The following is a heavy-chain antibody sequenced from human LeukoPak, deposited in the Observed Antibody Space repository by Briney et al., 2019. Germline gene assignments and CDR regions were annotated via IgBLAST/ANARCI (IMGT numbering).Heavy chain of an antibody. CDR3: ARGTGTTPGGY. CDR1: GGSISSYY. Sequence: SETLSLTCTVSGGSISSYYWSWIRQPPGKGLEWIGCIYYSGSTNYNPSLKSRVNISLDTSKNQFSLKLSSVTAADTAVYYCARGTGTTPGGYWGQGTLVTVSS. CDR2: IYYSGST. D-gene: IGHD1-7*01. V-gene: IGHV4-59*01. J-gene: IGHJ4*02.